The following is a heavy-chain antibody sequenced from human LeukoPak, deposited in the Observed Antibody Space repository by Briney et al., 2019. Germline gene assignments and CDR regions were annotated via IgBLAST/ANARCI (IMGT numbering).Heavy chain of an antibody. J-gene: IGHJ5*02. Sequence: GASVKVSCKASGYTFTYYYIHWMRQAPGQGLEWMGWINPDSGDTSYAQKFQGGVTMTRDTSISTVYVELSRLRSDDTAVYYCARSDSYTWFDPWGQGTLVTVSS. CDR2: INPDSGDT. CDR3: ARSDSYTWFDP. V-gene: IGHV1-2*02. CDR1: GYTFTYYY. D-gene: IGHD2-15*01.